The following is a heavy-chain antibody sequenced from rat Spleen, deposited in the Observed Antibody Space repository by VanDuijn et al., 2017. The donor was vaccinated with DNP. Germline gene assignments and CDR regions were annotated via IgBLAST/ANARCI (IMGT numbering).Heavy chain of an antibody. V-gene: IGHV2-72*01. CDR1: GFSLTNNG. J-gene: IGHJ4*01. Sequence: QVQLEESGPGLMQPSETLSLTCTVSGFSLTNNGVGWVRQPLGKGLVWMGTIWAGGSINYDSGVQSRLSITRDTSKSQVLLTMNSLQTDDTAVYYCAVNYGSYGYAMDAWGQGTSVTVSS. CDR3: AVNYGSYGYAMDA. D-gene: IGHD1-3*01. CDR2: IWAGGSI.